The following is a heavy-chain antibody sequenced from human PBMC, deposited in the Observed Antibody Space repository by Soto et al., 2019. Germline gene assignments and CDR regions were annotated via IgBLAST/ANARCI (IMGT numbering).Heavy chain of an antibody. CDR1: GDSISSHY. CDR3: AKNVAVAGFCLDP. CDR2: IYHSGGT. J-gene: IGHJ5*02. D-gene: IGHD6-19*01. Sequence: QVQLHESGPGLVKPSETLSLTCTVSGDSISSHYWSWIRQPPGKGLEWIGHIYHSGGTRYNPSLRSRVTISADTSKNQFSLKLRSVTAADTAVYYCAKNVAVAGFCLDPWGQGILVTVSS. V-gene: IGHV4-59*11.